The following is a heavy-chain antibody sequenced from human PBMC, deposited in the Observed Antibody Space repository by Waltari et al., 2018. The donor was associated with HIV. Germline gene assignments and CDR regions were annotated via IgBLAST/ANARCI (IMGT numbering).Heavy chain of an antibody. J-gene: IGHJ5*02. Sequence: QAPLHEWGPGLGMPSETLSVSCAFPGYSISSGYFWGWNRQPPGKAPAWIGSMFHNGSTYYNPSLKSRVTISVDTSKNQFSLKLSSVTSADTAIYYCAREWGTLMVAWFDPWGQGTLVTVSS. CDR1: GYSISSGYF. CDR3: AREWGTLMVAWFDP. CDR2: MFHNGST. D-gene: IGHD3-10*01. V-gene: IGHV4-38-2*02.